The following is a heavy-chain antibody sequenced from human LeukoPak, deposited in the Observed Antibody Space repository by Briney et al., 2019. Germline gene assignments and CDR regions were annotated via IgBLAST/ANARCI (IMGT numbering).Heavy chain of an antibody. CDR3: ARDQGGVGY. CDR1: GFTFINYT. D-gene: IGHD3-16*01. Sequence: GGSLRLSCAAPGFTFINYTMTWVRQAPGKGLEWVSSIGSTSSYIYYADSVKGRFTISRDNSKNSLYLQMSSLRAEDTAVYYCARDQGGVGYWGQGTLVTVSS. CDR2: IGSTSSYI. J-gene: IGHJ4*02. V-gene: IGHV3-21*01.